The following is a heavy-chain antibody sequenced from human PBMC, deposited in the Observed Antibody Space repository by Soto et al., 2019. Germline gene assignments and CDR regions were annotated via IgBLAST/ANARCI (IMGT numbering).Heavy chain of an antibody. D-gene: IGHD2-21*02. CDR3: ARGPAYCGGDCYAD. CDR1: GGTFSSYT. Sequence: QVQLVQSGAEVKKPGSSVKVSCKASGGTFSSYTISWVRQAPGQGLEWMGRIIPILGIANYAQKFQGRVTSTADKSTSTAYMELSSLRSEDTAVYYCARGPAYCGGDCYADWGQGTLVTVSS. V-gene: IGHV1-69*02. J-gene: IGHJ4*02. CDR2: IIPILGIA.